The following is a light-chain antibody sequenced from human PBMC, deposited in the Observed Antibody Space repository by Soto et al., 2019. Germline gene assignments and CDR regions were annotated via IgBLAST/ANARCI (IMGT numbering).Light chain of an antibody. CDR1: SSNIGNNY. Sequence: QSVLTHPHSVSAAPGQKGTISCSGSSSNIGNNYVSSYQQLPGTAPKPLIYDNAKRPSGIPDRFSGSKSGTSATLGVTGLQTEDEADYYCATWDSSLSAGGFGGGTKLTVL. CDR3: ATWDSSLSAGG. CDR2: DNA. V-gene: IGLV1-51*01. J-gene: IGLJ2*01.